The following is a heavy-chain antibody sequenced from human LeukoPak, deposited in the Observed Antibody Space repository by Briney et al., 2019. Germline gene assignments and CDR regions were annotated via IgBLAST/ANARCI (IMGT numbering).Heavy chain of an antibody. CDR1: GGSFSGYY. J-gene: IGHJ4*02. Sequence: SETLSLTCAVYGGSFSGYYWSWIRQPPGKGLEWIGEINHSGSTNYNPSLKSRVTISVDTSKNQFSLKLSSVTAADTAVYYCASAPRLYYFDYWGQGTLVTVSS. CDR3: ASAPRLYYFDY. V-gene: IGHV4-34*01. CDR2: INHSGST.